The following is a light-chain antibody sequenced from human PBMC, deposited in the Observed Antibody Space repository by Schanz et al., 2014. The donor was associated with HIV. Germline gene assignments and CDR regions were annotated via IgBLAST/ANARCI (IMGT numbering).Light chain of an antibody. V-gene: IGLV1-40*01. CDR2: DNT. Sequence: QSVLTQPPSVSGAPGQRVTISCAGNSSNIGANYDVHWYQLLPGSAPKLLIFDNTNRPSGVPARFSGSKSGSSASLAISGLQAEDEADYFCQSFDSSLNGVVFGGGTKLTVL. CDR3: QSFDSSLNGVV. J-gene: IGLJ3*02. CDR1: SSNIGANYD.